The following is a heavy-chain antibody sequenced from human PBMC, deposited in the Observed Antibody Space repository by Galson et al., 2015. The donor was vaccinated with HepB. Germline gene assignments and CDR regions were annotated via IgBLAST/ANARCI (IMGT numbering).Heavy chain of an antibody. CDR2: INVGNGNT. CDR1: GYTFTSYA. Sequence: SVKVSCKASGYTFTSYAMHWVRQAPGQRLEWMGWINVGNGNTKYSQKFQGRVTITRDTSASTAYMELSSLRSEDTAVYYCASEGSGTYSFDYWGQGTLVTVSS. D-gene: IGHD1-1*01. J-gene: IGHJ4*02. CDR3: ASEGSGTYSFDY. V-gene: IGHV1-3*01.